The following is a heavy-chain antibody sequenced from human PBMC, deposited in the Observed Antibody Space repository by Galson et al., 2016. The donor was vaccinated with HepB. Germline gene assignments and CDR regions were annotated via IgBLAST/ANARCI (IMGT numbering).Heavy chain of an antibody. J-gene: IGHJ5*02. CDR3: ARTQGPKGNWFDP. V-gene: IGHV4-59*13. CDR1: NSSISSYY. CDR2: IYYSGST. Sequence: SETLSLTCAVSNSSISSYYWSWIRQPPGKGLEWIGNIYYSGSTNYNPSLKNRVTISVDRSKNQFSLKLTSVTAADTAVYYCARTQGPKGNWFDPWGQGTLVTVSS.